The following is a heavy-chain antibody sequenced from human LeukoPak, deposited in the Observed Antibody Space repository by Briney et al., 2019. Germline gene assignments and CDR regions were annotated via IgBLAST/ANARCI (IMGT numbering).Heavy chain of an antibody. Sequence: GGSLRLSCAASGFTFSSYGMHWVRQTPGKGLEWVSSVFGGGGTRYADSVMGRFTISRDNSKSTLYLQMNSLRAEDTAVYYCARTYTNNAGYYLYWGQGTLVTVSS. J-gene: IGHJ4*02. D-gene: IGHD3-22*01. CDR2: VFGGGGT. CDR1: GFTFSSYG. V-gene: IGHV3-53*01. CDR3: ARTYTNNAGYYLY.